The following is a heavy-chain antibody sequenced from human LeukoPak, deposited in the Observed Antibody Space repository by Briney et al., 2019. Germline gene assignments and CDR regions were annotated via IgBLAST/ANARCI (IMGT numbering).Heavy chain of an antibody. D-gene: IGHD6-13*01. Sequence: SETLSLTCTVSGGSISSSSYYWSWIRQPPGKGLEWIGYIYYSGSTNYNPSLKSRVTISVDTSKNQFSLKLSSVTAADTAVYYCARHGGRPQQLFHYYYYGMDVWGQGTTVTVSS. V-gene: IGHV4-61*05. J-gene: IGHJ6*02. CDR2: IYYSGST. CDR1: GGSISSSSYY. CDR3: ARHGGRPQQLFHYYYYGMDV.